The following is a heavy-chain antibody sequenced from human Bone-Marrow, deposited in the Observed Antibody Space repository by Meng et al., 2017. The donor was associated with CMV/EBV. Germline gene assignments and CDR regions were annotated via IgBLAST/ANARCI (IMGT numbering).Heavy chain of an antibody. J-gene: IGHJ4*02. CDR3: ARRKMNSFDY. CDR2: MNPNSANT. D-gene: IGHD1-14*01. Sequence: SCKASGYTFTSYGISWVRQATGQGLEWMGWMNPNSANTGYAQKFQGRVTMTRNTSVSTAYMELSSLRSEDTAVYYCARRKMNSFDYWGQGTLVTVSS. CDR1: GYTFTSYG. V-gene: IGHV1-8*01.